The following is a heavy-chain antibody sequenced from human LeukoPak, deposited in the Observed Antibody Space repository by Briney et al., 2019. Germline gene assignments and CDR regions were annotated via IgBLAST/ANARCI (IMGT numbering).Heavy chain of an antibody. CDR2: IWYDGSDE. CDR3: ARDGGYHSSGPFDY. D-gene: IGHD3-22*01. CDR1: GFTFSSHG. J-gene: IGHJ4*02. V-gene: IGHV3-33*01. Sequence: GGSLRLSCAASGFTFSSHGMHWVRQAPGKGLEWVSIIWYDGSDEYYADSVKGRFTISRDNSKNTLYLQMNSLRAEDTAVYYCARDGGYHSSGPFDYWGQGTLITVSS.